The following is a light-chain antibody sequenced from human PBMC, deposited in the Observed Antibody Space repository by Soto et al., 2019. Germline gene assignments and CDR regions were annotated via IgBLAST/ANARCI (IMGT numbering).Light chain of an antibody. CDR3: QSYDNSLSTS. CDR1: SSNIGAGFD. Sequence: QSVLTQPPSVSGAPGQRVTISCTGSSSNIGAGFDVHWYQQLPGTAPKLLIYGTSNRPSGVPDRFSGSKSGTSASLAITGLQAADEADYYCQSYDNSLSTSFGGGTKLTVL. V-gene: IGLV1-40*01. J-gene: IGLJ2*01. CDR2: GTS.